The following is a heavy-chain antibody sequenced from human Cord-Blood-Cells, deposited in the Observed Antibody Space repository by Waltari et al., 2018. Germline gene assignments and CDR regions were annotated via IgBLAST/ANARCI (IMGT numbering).Heavy chain of an antibody. J-gene: IGHJ4*02. CDR2: IYYSGST. CDR1: GGSIRSSSYS. D-gene: IGHD3-3*01. V-gene: IGHV4-39*01. CDR3: ARSANDFWSGYYFDY. Sequence: QLQLQESGPGLVKPSETLSLTCTVSGGSIRSSSYSWAWIRQPPGKGLEWIGSIYYSGSTYYNPSLKSRVTISVDTSKNQFSLKLSSVTAADTAVYYCARSANDFWSGYYFDYWGQGTLVTVSS.